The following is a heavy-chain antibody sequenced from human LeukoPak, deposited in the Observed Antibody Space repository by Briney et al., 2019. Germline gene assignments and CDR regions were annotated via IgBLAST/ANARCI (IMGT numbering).Heavy chain of an antibody. Sequence: SVTVSCTTSGGTFNSYAISWVRQAPGQGLEWMGGITAIFRTTNYAQKFQGRVTITADESMSTVYMGLSSLRSEDTAVYYCARHSGYHSTMYLDYWGQGTLVTVSS. D-gene: IGHD3-22*01. CDR2: ITAIFRTT. V-gene: IGHV1-69*13. J-gene: IGHJ4*02. CDR1: GGTFNSYA. CDR3: ARHSGYHSTMYLDY.